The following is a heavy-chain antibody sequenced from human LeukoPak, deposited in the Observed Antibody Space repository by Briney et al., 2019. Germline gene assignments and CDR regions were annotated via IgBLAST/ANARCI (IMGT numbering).Heavy chain of an antibody. J-gene: IGHJ5*02. CDR1: GGSFSGYY. D-gene: IGHD5-18*01. CDR2: INHSGST. V-gene: IGHV4-34*01. CDR3: ARQVDTAMVPNWFDP. Sequence: PSETLSLTCAVYGGSFSGYYWSWIRQPPGKGLEWIGEINHSGSTYYNPSLKSRVTVSVDTSKNQFSLKLSSVTAADTAVYYCARQVDTAMVPNWFDPWGQGTLVTVSS.